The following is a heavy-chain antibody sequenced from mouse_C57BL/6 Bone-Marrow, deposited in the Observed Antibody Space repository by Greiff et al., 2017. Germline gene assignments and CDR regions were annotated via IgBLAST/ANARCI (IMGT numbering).Heavy chain of an antibody. D-gene: IGHD1-1*01. J-gene: IGHJ1*03. Sequence: EVQVVESGPSLVRPSQTLSLTCTVTGFSINSDCYWIWIRQFPGNKLEYIGYTFYSGITYYNPSLESRTYITRDTSKNQFSLKLSSVTTEDTATYYCARDGTTVVAHWYFDVWGTGTTVTVSS. CDR3: ARDGTTVVAHWYFDV. CDR2: TFYSGIT. V-gene: IGHV3-3*01. CDR1: GFSINSDCY.